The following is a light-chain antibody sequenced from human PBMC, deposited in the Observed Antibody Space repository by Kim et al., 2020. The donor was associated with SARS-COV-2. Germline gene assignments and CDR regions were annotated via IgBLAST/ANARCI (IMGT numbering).Light chain of an antibody. CDR2: GSS. CDR1: PGVGGTC. Sequence: EIVVTQSPGTLSLSPGERATLSCRVSPGVGGTCLAWYQQKPGQAPRLLIYGSSTRATGIPDRFIGSGSGTEFTLTISRLEPEDFAVYYCQQYDDFRRTFGQGTKVDIK. CDR3: QQYDDFRRT. V-gene: IGKV3-20*01. J-gene: IGKJ1*01.